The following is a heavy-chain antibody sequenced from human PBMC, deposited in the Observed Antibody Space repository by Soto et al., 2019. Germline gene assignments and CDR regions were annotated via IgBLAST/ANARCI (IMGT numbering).Heavy chain of an antibody. J-gene: IGHJ4*02. CDR1: GYSFTAYF. CDR3: ARAQYSSSSFLFDY. V-gene: IGHV1-46*01. D-gene: IGHD6-6*01. Sequence: ASVKVSCKASGYSFTAYFMHWVRQAPGQGLEWMGIIHPKGGNANYAQKFQDRIALTWETSTSTVYMELSSLRSDDTAVYYCARAQYSSSSFLFDYWGQGTPVTVSS. CDR2: IHPKGGNA.